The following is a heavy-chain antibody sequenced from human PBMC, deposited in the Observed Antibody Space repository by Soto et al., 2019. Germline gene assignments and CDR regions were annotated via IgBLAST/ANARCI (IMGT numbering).Heavy chain of an antibody. Sequence: QVQLQESGPGLVKPSETLSLTCTVSGASVANDNWWSWVRQSPGKGLEWIGEVHHSVGNNNSPSLTSRVTISADKSTNQFSLKLHSVTAADSAVYFCTRHFYYSMDVWGQGTTVTVS. CDR2: VHHSVGN. J-gene: IGHJ6*02. CDR1: GASVANDNW. V-gene: IGHV4-4*02. CDR3: TRHFYYSMDV.